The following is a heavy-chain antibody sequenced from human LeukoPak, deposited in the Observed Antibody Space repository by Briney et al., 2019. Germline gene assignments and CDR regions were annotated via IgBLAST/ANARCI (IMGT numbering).Heavy chain of an antibody. CDR1: GGSISSSSYY. Sequence: SETLSLTCTVSGGSISSSSYYWGWIRQPPGKGLEWIGSIYYSGSTYYNPSLKSRVTISGDTSKNQFSLKLSSVTAADTAVYYCARGPGGYGIQLPLWGQGTLVTVSS. J-gene: IGHJ4*02. CDR2: IYYSGST. V-gene: IGHV4-39*07. CDR3: ARGPGGYGIQLPL. D-gene: IGHD5-18*01.